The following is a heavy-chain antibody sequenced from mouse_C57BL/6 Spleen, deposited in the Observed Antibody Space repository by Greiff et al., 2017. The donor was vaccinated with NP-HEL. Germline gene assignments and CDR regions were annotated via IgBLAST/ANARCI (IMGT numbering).Heavy chain of an antibody. CDR3: ARWADYLFDY. V-gene: IGHV1-69*01. CDR2: IDPSDSYT. D-gene: IGHD2-4*01. J-gene: IGHJ2*01. CDR1: GYTFTSYW. Sequence: QVQLQQSGAELVMPGASVKLSCKASGYTFTSYWMHWVKQRPGQGLEWIGEIDPSDSYTNYNQKFKGKSTLTVDKSSSTAYMQLSSLTSEDSAVYYCARWADYLFDYWGQGTTLTVSS.